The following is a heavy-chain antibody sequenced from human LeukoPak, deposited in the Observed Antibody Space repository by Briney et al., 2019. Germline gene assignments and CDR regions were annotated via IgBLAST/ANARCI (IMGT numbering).Heavy chain of an antibody. V-gene: IGHV3-30*02. Sequence: GGSLRLSCAASGFTFSSYGMHWVRQAPGKGLEWVAVIWYDGSNKYYADSVKGRFTISRDNSKNTLYLQMNSLRAEDTAVYYCAKPVLRFLEWTPIDYWGQGTLVTVSS. CDR2: IWYDGSNK. CDR1: GFTFSSYG. J-gene: IGHJ4*02. D-gene: IGHD3-3*01. CDR3: AKPVLRFLEWTPIDY.